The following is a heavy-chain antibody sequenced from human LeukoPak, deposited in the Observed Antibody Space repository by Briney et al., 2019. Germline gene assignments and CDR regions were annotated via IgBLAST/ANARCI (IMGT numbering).Heavy chain of an antibody. V-gene: IGHV4-34*01. D-gene: IGHD2-2*01. J-gene: IGHJ5*02. CDR3: ARGRIVVVPAARNWFDP. CDR2: INHSGST. CDR1: GGSFSGYY. Sequence: PSETLSLTCAVYGGSFSGYYWSWIRQPPGKGLEWIGEINHSGSTNYNPSLKSRVTISIDTSKNQFSLKLNSVTAADTAVYYCARGRIVVVPAARNWFDPWGQGTLVTVSS.